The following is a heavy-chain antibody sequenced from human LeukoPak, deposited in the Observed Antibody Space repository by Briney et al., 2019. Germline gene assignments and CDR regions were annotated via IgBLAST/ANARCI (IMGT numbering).Heavy chain of an antibody. CDR1: GHTFSNFA. V-gene: IGHV3-30*18. D-gene: IGHD4-11*01. Sequence: GGSLRLSCEVSGHTFSNFAVNWVRQAPGKGLEWVAVISNDGTYKRFSDSVKGRFTISRDNSKNTVYLQMHSLRSDDTAVYFCAKDDGPYSLTPYSVGLFDSWGPGTLVTVSS. CDR2: ISNDGTYK. J-gene: IGHJ4*02. CDR3: AKDDGPYSLTPYSVGLFDS.